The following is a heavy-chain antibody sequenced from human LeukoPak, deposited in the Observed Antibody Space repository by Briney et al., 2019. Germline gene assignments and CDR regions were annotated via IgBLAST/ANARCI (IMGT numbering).Heavy chain of an antibody. CDR3: ATGTSGSYYVGIVRPIDY. Sequence: GASVKVSCKVSGYTLTELPIHWVRQAPGKGLECMGGFDPDDGETVYAQMFQGRVTMTEDTSSDTASMELSSLRSEDTAVYYCATGTSGSYYVGIVRPIDYWGQGTLVTVSS. D-gene: IGHD1-26*01. J-gene: IGHJ4*02. CDR2: FDPDDGET. CDR1: GYTLTELP. V-gene: IGHV1-24*01.